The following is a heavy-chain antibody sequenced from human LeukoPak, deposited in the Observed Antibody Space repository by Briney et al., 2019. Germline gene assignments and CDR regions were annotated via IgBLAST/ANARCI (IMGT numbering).Heavy chain of an antibody. J-gene: IGHJ6*02. Sequence: SETLFLTCTVSGGSISSSSYYWGWIRQPPGKGLEWIGSIYYSGSTYYNPSLKSRVTISVDTSKNQFSLKLSSVTAADTAVYYCARSEQILWFGELVTATGRSYYYGMDVWGQGTTVTVSS. CDR2: IYYSGST. CDR3: ARSEQILWFGELVTATGRSYYYGMDV. CDR1: GGSISSSSYY. V-gene: IGHV4-39*01. D-gene: IGHD3-10*01.